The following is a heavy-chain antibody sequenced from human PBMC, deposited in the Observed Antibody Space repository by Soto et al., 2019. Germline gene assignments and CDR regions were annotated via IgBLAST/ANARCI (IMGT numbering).Heavy chain of an antibody. V-gene: IGHV3-21*01. CDR3: ARDWSDVVVVAAKAFDI. J-gene: IGHJ3*02. CDR2: ISSSSSYI. D-gene: IGHD2-15*01. CDR1: GFTFSSYS. Sequence: GGSLRLSCAASGFTFSSYSMNWVRQAPGKGLEWVSSISSSSSYIYYADSVKGRFTISRDNAKNSLYLQMNSLRAEDTAVYYCARDWSDVVVVAAKAFDIWGQGTMVTVSS.